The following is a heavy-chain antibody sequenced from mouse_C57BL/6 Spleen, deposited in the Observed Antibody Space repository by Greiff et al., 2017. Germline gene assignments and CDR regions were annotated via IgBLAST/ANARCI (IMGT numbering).Heavy chain of an antibody. CDR3: ARGRLDY. CDR2: ISSGSSTI. D-gene: IGHD2-4*01. CDR1: GFTFSDYG. V-gene: IGHV5-17*01. Sequence: EVQRVESGGGLVKPGGSLKLSCAASGFTFSDYGMHWVRQAPEKGLEWVAYISSGSSTIYYADTVKGRFTISRDNAKNTLFLQMTSLRSEDTAMYYCARGRLDYWGQGTTLTVSS. J-gene: IGHJ2*01.